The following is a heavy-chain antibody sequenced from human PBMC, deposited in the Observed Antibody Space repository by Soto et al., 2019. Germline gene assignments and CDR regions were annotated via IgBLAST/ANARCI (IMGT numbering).Heavy chain of an antibody. V-gene: IGHV4-31*03. J-gene: IGHJ6*02. D-gene: IGHD6-19*01. CDR2: IYYSRST. CDR1: GGSISSGGYY. CDR3: ARDRGAVAGDYYGMDV. Sequence: SETLSLTCTVSGGSISSGGYYWSWIRQHPGKGLEWIGYIYYSRSTYYNPSLKSRVTISVDTSKNQFSLKLSSVTAADTAVYYCARDRGAVAGDYYGMDVWGQGTTVTAP.